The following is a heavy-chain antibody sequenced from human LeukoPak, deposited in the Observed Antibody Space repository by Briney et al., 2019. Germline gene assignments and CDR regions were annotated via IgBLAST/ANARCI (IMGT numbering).Heavy chain of an antibody. CDR3: ARDHDYSNYYFDY. V-gene: IGHV3-33*01. J-gene: IGHJ4*02. CDR1: GFTFSSYG. Sequence: GRSLRLSCAASGFTFSSYGMHWVRQAPGKGLEWVAVIWYDGSNKYYADSVKGRFTISRDNSKNTLYLQMNSLRAEDTAVYYCARDHDYSNYYFDYWGQGTLVTVSS. D-gene: IGHD4-11*01. CDR2: IWYDGSNK.